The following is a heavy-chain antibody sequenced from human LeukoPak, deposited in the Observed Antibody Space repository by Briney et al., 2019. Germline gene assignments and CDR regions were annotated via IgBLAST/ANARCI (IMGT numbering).Heavy chain of an antibody. V-gene: IGHV4-34*01. Sequence: PSETLSLTCAVYGGSFSGYYWSWIRQPPGKGLEWIGEINHSGSTNYNPSLKSRVTISVDTSKNQFSLKLSSVTAADTAVYYCARGRLMTTVWRYYYYMDVWGKGTTVTVSS. CDR1: GGSFSGYY. D-gene: IGHD4-11*01. CDR3: ARGRLMTTVWRYYYYMDV. J-gene: IGHJ6*03. CDR2: INHSGST.